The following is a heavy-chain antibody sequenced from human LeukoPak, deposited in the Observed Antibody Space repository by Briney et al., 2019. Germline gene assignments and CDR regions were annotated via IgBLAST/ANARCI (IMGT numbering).Heavy chain of an antibody. D-gene: IGHD1-26*01. CDR1: GGSISSYY. J-gene: IGHJ5*02. CDR3: ARLARGAFDP. V-gene: IGHV4-4*09. CDR2: IYTSGST. Sequence: SETLSLTCTVSGGSISSYYWSWIRQPPGKGLEWIGYIYTSGSTNYNPSLKSRVTISVDTSKNQFSLKLSSVTAADTAVYYFARLARGAFDPWGQGTLVTVSS.